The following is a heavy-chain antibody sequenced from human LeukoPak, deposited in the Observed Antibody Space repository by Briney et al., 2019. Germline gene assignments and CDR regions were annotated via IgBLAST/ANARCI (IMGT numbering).Heavy chain of an antibody. Sequence: GGSLRLSCAASGFTFSSYWMSWVRQAPGKGLEWVANIKQDGSEKYYVDSVKGRFTISRDNAKNSLYLQMNSLRAEDTAVYYCARERGGWFGAKETDYWGQGTLVTVSS. J-gene: IGHJ4*02. V-gene: IGHV3-7*01. CDR3: ARERGGWFGAKETDY. D-gene: IGHD3-10*01. CDR1: GFTFSSYW. CDR2: IKQDGSEK.